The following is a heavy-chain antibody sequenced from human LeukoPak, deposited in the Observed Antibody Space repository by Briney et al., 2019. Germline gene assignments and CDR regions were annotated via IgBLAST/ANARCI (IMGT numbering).Heavy chain of an antibody. D-gene: IGHD3-9*01. J-gene: IGHJ5*02. V-gene: IGHV4-4*02. Sequence: PSETLSLTCAVSGGSISSDNWWSCVRQPPGKGLEWIGEIYHGGSTNYNPSLKSRVTISVDKSKNQFSLKLSSVTAADTAVYYCARYPNFYDILTGHYGWFDPWGQGTLVTVSS. CDR3: ARYPNFYDILTGHYGWFDP. CDR2: IYHGGST. CDR1: GGSISSDNW.